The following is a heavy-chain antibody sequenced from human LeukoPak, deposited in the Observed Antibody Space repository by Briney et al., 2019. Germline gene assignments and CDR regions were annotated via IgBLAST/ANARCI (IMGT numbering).Heavy chain of an antibody. V-gene: IGHV3-11*06. CDR2: ISGSGSDT. D-gene: IGHD6-13*01. CDR3: ARVGSIAAAGTPDY. J-gene: IGHJ4*02. CDR1: GFIFSDYY. Sequence: GGSLRLSCAASGFIFSDYYMTWIRQAPGKGLEWLSYISGSGSDTNYADSVKGRFTTSRDNAKNPLYLQMNSLRAEDTAVYYCARVGSIAAAGTPDYWGQGTLVTVSS.